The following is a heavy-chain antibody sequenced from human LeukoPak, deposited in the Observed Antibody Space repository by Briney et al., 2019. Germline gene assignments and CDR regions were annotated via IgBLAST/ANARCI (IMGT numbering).Heavy chain of an antibody. CDR3: ARETTAAAAGRPEINWFDP. V-gene: IGHV3-7*01. CDR1: GFTFSSYW. D-gene: IGHD6-13*01. Sequence: GGSLRLSCAASGFTFSSYWMSWVRQAPGKGLEWVANIKQDGSEKYYVDSVKGRFTISRDNAKNSPYLQMNSLRAEDTAVYYCARETTAAAAGRPEINWFDPWGQGTLVTVSS. J-gene: IGHJ5*02. CDR2: IKQDGSEK.